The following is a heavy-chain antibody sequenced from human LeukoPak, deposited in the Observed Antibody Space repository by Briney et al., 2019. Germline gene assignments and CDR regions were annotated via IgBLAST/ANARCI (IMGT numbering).Heavy chain of an antibody. V-gene: IGHV3-53*04. CDR2: IYTGGNT. D-gene: IGHD2-15*01. CDR3: AGALGRQDYYYYGMDV. CDR1: GFTFSSYE. Sequence: GGSLRLSCAASGFTFSSYEMNWVRQAPGKGLEWVSVIYTGGNTYYADSVKGRFTISRHNSKNTLYLQINSLRAEDTAVYYCAGALGRQDYYYYGMDVWGQGTTVTVSS. J-gene: IGHJ6*02.